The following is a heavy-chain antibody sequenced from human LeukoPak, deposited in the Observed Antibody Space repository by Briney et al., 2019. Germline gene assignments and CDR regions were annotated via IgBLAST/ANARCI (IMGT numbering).Heavy chain of an antibody. D-gene: IGHD3-10*01. J-gene: IGHJ4*02. CDR1: GGTFSSYA. Sequence: AASVKVSCKASGGTFSSYAISWVRQTPGQGLEWMGGIIPIFGTANYAQKFQGRVTITADESTSTAYMELSSLRSEDTAVYYCARGSPWGDDYWGQGTLVTVSS. CDR3: ARGSPWGDDY. V-gene: IGHV1-69*13. CDR2: IIPIFGTA.